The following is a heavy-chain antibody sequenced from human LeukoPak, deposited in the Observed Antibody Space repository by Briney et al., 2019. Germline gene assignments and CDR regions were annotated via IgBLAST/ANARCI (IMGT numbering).Heavy chain of an antibody. CDR3: ARDSRAYYYGSGSMAYFDY. CDR1: GYTFTGYY. CDR2: INPNSGGT. D-gene: IGHD3-10*01. J-gene: IGHJ4*02. V-gene: IGHV1-2*02. Sequence: ASVKVSCKAPGYTFTGYYMHWVRQAPGQGLEWMGWINPNSGGTNYAQKFQGRVTMTRDKSISTAYMELSRLRSDDAAVYYCARDSRAYYYGSGSMAYFDYWGQGTLVTVSS.